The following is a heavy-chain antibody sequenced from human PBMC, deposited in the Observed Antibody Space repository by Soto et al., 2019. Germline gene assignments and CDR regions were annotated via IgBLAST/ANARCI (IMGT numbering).Heavy chain of an antibody. Sequence: ASVKVSCKASGYTFTGYYMHWVRQAPGQGLEWMGWINPNSGGTNYAQKFQGWVTMTRDTSISTAYMELSRLRSDDTAVYYCARGNLIHNVLMVRGVIITPYYYYGMDVWGQGTTVTVSS. V-gene: IGHV1-2*04. CDR1: GYTFTGYY. CDR3: ARGNLIHNVLMVRGVIITPYYYYGMDV. J-gene: IGHJ6*02. D-gene: IGHD3-10*01. CDR2: INPNSGGT.